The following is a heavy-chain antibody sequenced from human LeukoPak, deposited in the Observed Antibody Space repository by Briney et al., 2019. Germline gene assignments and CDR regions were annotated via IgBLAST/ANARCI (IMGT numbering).Heavy chain of an antibody. V-gene: IGHV1-69*06. CDR2: IIPIFGTA. Sequence: ASVKVSCKASGGTFSSYAISWVRQAPGQGLEWTGGIIPIFGTANYAQKFQGRVTITADKSTSTAYMELSSLRSEDTAVYYCARGGGPDDYGDYFDYWGQGTLVTVSS. CDR3: ARGGGPDDYGDYFDY. CDR1: GGTFSSYA. J-gene: IGHJ4*02. D-gene: IGHD4-17*01.